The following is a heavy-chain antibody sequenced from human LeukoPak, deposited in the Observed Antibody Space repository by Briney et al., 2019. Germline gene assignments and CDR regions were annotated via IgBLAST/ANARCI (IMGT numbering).Heavy chain of an antibody. CDR1: GGSISSYY. V-gene: IGHV4-59*08. Sequence: SETLSLTCTVSGGSISSYYWSWIRQPPGKGLEWIGYIYYSGSTNYNPSLKSRVTISVDTSKNQFSLKLSSVTAADTAVYYCARALIAPYSSSWYGPHDAFDIWGQGTMVTVSS. CDR2: IYYSGST. J-gene: IGHJ3*02. D-gene: IGHD6-13*01. CDR3: ARALIAPYSSSWYGPHDAFDI.